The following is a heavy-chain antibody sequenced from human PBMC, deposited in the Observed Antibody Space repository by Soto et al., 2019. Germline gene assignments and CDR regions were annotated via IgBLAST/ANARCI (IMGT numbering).Heavy chain of an antibody. CDR1: GYTFTSYG. J-gene: IGHJ6*02. CDR2: ISAYNGNT. Sequence: QVQLVQSGAEVKKPGASVKVSCKASGYTFTSYGISWVRQAPGQGLEWMGWISAYNGNTNYAQKLQGRVTMTTDTSTSTAYMELRSLRSDDTAVYNYARETAQWCGELLRTYYYGMDVWGQGTTVTVSS. CDR3: ARETAQWCGELLRTYYYGMDV. D-gene: IGHD3-10*01. V-gene: IGHV1-18*01.